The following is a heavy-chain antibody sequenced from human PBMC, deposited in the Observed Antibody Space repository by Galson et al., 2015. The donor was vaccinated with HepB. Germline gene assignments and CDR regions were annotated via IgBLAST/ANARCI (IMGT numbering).Heavy chain of an antibody. CDR3: ARRTSTYYYDSSGYYAFDI. CDR2: IDPSDSYT. CDR1: GFTFTSYW. V-gene: IGHV5-10-1*01. Sequence: SLRLSCAASGFTFTSYWISWVRQMPGKGLEWMGRIDPSDSYTNYSPSFQGHVTISADKSISTAYLQWSSLKASDTAMYYCARRTSTYYYDSSGYYAFDIWGQGTMATVSS. J-gene: IGHJ3*02. D-gene: IGHD3-22*01.